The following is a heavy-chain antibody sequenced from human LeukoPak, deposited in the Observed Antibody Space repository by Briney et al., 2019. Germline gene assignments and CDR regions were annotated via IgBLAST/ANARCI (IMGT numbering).Heavy chain of an antibody. V-gene: IGHV3-23*01. CDR3: GKGRGWFGGSLANFDY. D-gene: IGHD3-10*01. J-gene: IGHJ4*02. Sequence: PGGSLRLSCAASGFTFSGYVMTWVRQPPGKGLQWVADISGSGGSTYYADSVKGRFTISRDNSKNTMYLEMSSLRAEDTALYYCGKGRGWFGGSLANFDYWGQGTLVTVSS. CDR2: ISGSGGST. CDR1: GFTFSGYV.